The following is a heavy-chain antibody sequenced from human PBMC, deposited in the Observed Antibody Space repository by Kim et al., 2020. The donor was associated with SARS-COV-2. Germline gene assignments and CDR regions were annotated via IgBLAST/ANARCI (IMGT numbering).Heavy chain of an antibody. J-gene: IGHJ6*01. CDR2: ISWNSGSI. CDR1: GFTFDDYA. V-gene: IGHV3-9*01. CDR3: ALGVPAAIGGDYYGKYV. Sequence: GGSLRLFCAASGFTFDDYAMHWVRQAPVNGLEWVSGISWNSGSIGYADSVKGRFTISRDNAKNSLYLQMNSLKAEDTALYYCALGVPAAIGGDYYGKYVWGEGAKVT. D-gene: IGHD2-2*02.